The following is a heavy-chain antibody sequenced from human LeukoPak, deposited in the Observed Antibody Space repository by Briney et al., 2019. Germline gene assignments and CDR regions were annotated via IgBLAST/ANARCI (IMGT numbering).Heavy chain of an antibody. Sequence: ASVKVSCKASGYTFTSYDINWVRQATGQGLEWMGWMNPNSGNTGYAQKFQGRVTMTRNTSISTAYMELSSLRSEDTAVYYCARSPPQYGDFDYWGQGTLVTVSS. CDR2: MNPNSGNT. CDR1: GYTFTSYD. D-gene: IGHD4-17*01. J-gene: IGHJ4*02. CDR3: ARSPPQYGDFDY. V-gene: IGHV1-8*01.